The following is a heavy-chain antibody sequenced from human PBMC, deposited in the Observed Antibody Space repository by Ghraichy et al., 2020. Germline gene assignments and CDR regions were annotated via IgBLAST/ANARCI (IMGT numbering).Heavy chain of an antibody. CDR2: ISSSSSTI. V-gene: IGHV3-48*02. CDR1: GFTFSYYN. D-gene: IGHD1-1*01. Sequence: GESLNISCAASGFTFSYYNMNWVRQAPGKGLEWVSYISSSSSTIYYADSVKGRFTISRDNAKNSLYLQMNSLRDEDTAVYYCARDRGSGGPVPFDYWGQGDLVTVSS. CDR3: ARDRGSGGPVPFDY. J-gene: IGHJ4*02.